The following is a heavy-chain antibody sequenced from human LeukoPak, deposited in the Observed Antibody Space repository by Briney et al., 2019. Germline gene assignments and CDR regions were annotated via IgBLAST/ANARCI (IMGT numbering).Heavy chain of an antibody. CDR3: ARAASGSYRLYFDY. J-gene: IGHJ4*02. V-gene: IGHV3-13*01. Sequence: PGGSLRLSCAASGFTFSSYDMHWVRQATEKGLEWVSAIGTAGDTYYPGSVKGRFTISRENAKNSLYLQMNSLRAGDTAVYYCARAASGSYRLYFDYWGQGTLVTVSS. CDR2: IGTAGDT. CDR1: GFTFSSYD. D-gene: IGHD1-26*01.